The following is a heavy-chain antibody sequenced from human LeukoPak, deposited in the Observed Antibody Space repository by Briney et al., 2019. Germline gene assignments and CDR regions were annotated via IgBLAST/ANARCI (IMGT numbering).Heavy chain of an antibody. J-gene: IGHJ4*02. CDR3: ARDFYESRVWLGESDY. CDR2: ISSSGSTI. V-gene: IGHV3-48*03. D-gene: IGHD3-10*01. CDR1: GFTFSSYE. Sequence: GGSLRLSCAASGFTFSSYEMNWVRQAPGKGLEWVSYISSSGSTIYCADSVKGRFTISRDNAKNSLYLQMNSLRAEDTAVYHCARDFYESRVWLGESDYWGQGTLVTVSS.